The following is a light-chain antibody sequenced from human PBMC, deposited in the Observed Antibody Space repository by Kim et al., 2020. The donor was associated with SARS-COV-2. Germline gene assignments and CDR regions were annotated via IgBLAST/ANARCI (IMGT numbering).Light chain of an antibody. Sequence: DIQMTQSPSSLAASVGDRVTITCRASQSINAYLNWYQQKPGKAPKLLIYAAYTLQSGVPSRFSGSGSGTDFTLTINSLQTEDFATYYCQQSHTAPLLTFGGGTKVDIK. CDR3: QQSHTAPLLT. V-gene: IGKV1-39*01. CDR1: QSINAY. J-gene: IGKJ4*01. CDR2: AAY.